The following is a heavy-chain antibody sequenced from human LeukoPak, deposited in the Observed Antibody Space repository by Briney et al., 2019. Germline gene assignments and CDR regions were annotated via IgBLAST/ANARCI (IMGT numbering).Heavy chain of an antibody. J-gene: IGHJ3*02. V-gene: IGHV3-30*03. D-gene: IGHD6-13*01. CDR3: ASEGIAAAADI. Sequence: PGGSLRLSCAASGFTFSSYGMHWVRQAPGKGLEWGAVISYDGSNKYYAESVKGGFTISRDNSKTTLYLQMNSLRAEDTAVYYCASEGIAAAADIWGQGTMVTVSS. CDR2: ISYDGSNK. CDR1: GFTFSSYG.